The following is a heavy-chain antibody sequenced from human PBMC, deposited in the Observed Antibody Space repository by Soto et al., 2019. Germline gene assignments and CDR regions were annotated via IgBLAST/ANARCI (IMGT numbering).Heavy chain of an antibody. V-gene: IGHV4-39*01. CDR2: IYYSGST. CDR1: RGASRSGTNY. Sequence: SETLSLTCTVSRGASRSGTNYWAWIHQPPGKGLEWIANIYYSGSTFYNPSLKSRVTISLDTSKNQFSLKLRSVTAADTAVYYCARHEAGWYFDSWGQGTLVNVS. D-gene: IGHD6-25*01. J-gene: IGHJ4*02. CDR3: ARHEAGWYFDS.